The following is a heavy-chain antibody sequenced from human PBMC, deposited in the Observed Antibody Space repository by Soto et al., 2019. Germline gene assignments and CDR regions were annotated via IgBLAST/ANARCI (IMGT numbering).Heavy chain of an antibody. Sequence: ASVKVSCKASGYTFTSYGISWVRQAPGQGFEWMGWINPDSGGTHYTQAFLGRVTMTGDTSVSTAYLQLSSLRSDDTAVYYCARVVATARVPLDYWGQGTLVTVSS. D-gene: IGHD5-18*01. CDR2: INPDSGGT. J-gene: IGHJ4*02. CDR1: GYTFTSYG. V-gene: IGHV1-2*02. CDR3: ARVVATARVPLDY.